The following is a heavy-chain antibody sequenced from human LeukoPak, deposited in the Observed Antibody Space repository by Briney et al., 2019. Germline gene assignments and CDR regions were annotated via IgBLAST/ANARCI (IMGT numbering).Heavy chain of an antibody. V-gene: IGHV3-23*01. J-gene: IGHJ4*02. CDR1: GFTFTNYA. CDR2: ISASSCTT. D-gene: IGHD7-27*01. CDR3: AKDRPLNWGYYFDS. Sequence: AGGSLRLSCAASGFTFTNYAMSWVRQAPGQGLEWVSSISASSCTTYYADSVKGRFTISRDTSKSTLFLQINSLRADDTAVYYCAKDRPLNWGYYFDSWGQGTLVTVSS.